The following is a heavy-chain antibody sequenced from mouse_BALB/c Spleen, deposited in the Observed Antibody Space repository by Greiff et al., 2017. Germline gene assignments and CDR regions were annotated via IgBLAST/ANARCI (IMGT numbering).Heavy chain of an antibody. Sequence: EVQGVESGGGLVQPGGSLKLSCAASGFTFSSYGMSWVRQTPDKRLELVATINSNGGSTYYPDSVKGRFTISRDNAKNTLYLQMSSLKSEDTAMYYCARAPYDYDGVDYWGQGTTLTVSS. CDR1: GFTFSSYG. CDR3: ARAPYDYDGVDY. CDR2: INSNGGST. J-gene: IGHJ2*01. V-gene: IGHV5-6-3*01. D-gene: IGHD2-4*01.